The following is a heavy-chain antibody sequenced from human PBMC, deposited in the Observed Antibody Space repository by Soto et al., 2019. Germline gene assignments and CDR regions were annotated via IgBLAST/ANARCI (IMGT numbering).Heavy chain of an antibody. CDR2: INSDGSST. D-gene: IGHD2-15*01. Sequence: EVQLVESGGGLVQPGGSLRLSCAASGFTFSSYWMHWVRQAPGKGLVWVSRINSDGSSTSYADSVKGRFTISRDNAKNTLYLERNSLIAEGTAVYYCVRTSLVVAAATREDYWGQGTLVTVSS. CDR3: VRTSLVVAAATREDY. CDR1: GFTFSSYW. V-gene: IGHV3-74*01. J-gene: IGHJ4*02.